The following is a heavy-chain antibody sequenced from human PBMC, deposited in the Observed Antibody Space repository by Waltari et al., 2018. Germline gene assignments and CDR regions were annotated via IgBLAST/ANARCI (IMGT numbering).Heavy chain of an antibody. CDR3: SVSLNS. CDR2: RKEDGSER. V-gene: IGHV3-7*01. J-gene: IGHJ4*02. Sequence: EVQLVESGGGLVQPGGSLRLSCAASGFTFSNFWMDWVRQAPGKGLEGVANRKEDGSERHYIDSVKGRFTISRDNAKNLLYLEMNSLRAGDTAVYYCSVSLNSWGQGTLVTVSS. CDR1: GFTFSNFW.